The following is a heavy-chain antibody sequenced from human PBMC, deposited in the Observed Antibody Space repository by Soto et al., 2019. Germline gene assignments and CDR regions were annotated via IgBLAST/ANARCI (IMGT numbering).Heavy chain of an antibody. CDR3: ARGVSVTLAVQGGAPDKNYFDA. V-gene: IGHV4-34*04. J-gene: IGHJ4*02. CDR2: IDHSGIT. D-gene: IGHD1-26*01. Sequence: SETLSLTCAVSGASFSGFYWSWIRQSPGKGLEWIGEIDHSGITNHNSALKSRATMSVDTSKNQFSLKLRSVTAADTAVYYCARGVSVTLAVQGGAPDKNYFDAWSQGTLVT. CDR1: GASFSGFY.